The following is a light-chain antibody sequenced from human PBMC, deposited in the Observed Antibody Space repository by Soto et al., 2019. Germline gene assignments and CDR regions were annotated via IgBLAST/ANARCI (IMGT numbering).Light chain of an antibody. J-gene: IGLJ1*01. CDR2: EVS. CDR3: SSYRSGSTLV. V-gene: IGLV2-14*01. Sequence: QSALTQPASVSGSPGQSITISCTGTSSDVGGHNYVSWYQHHPGKAPKLMIYEVSNRPSGVSNRFSGSKSANTASLTISGLQAEDEADYYCSSYRSGSTLVFXTGTKVTVL. CDR1: SSDVGGHNY.